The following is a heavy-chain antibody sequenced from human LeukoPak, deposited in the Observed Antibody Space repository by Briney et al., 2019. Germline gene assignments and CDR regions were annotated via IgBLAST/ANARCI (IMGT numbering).Heavy chain of an antibody. CDR2: INPNSGGT. CDR1: GYTFTGYY. Sequence: GASVKVSCKASGYTFTGYYMHWVRQAPGQGLEWMGWINPNSGGTNYAQKFQGRVTMTRDTSISTAYMELSRLRSDDTAVYYCARGSYYYDSSVYHNDFDYWGQGTLVTVSS. CDR3: ARGSYYYDSSVYHNDFDY. J-gene: IGHJ4*02. D-gene: IGHD3-22*01. V-gene: IGHV1-2*02.